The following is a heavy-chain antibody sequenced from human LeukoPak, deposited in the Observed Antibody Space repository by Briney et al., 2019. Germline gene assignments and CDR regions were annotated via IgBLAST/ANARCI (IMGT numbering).Heavy chain of an antibody. Sequence: SQTLSLTCAISGDSVSSESAAWNWIRQSPSRGLEWLGRTYYRSKWYNDYAVSVKSRININPDTSKNQFSLQLNSVTPGDTAVYYCAREDEVGITWSWFDPWGQGTPVTVSS. CDR2: TYYRSKWYN. CDR3: AREDEVGITWSWFDP. J-gene: IGHJ5*02. CDR1: GDSVSSESAA. D-gene: IGHD1-26*01. V-gene: IGHV6-1*01.